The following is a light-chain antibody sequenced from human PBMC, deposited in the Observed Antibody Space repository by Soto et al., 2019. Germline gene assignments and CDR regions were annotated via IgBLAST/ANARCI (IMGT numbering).Light chain of an antibody. V-gene: IGKV3-20*01. CDR3: QQYNNWPLL. J-gene: IGKJ2*01. Sequence: PGERATLSCRASQSVSSSYLAWYQQKPGQPPRLLIFGASSRATGIPDRFTGSGSGTDFTLTITRLEPEDFAVYYCQQYNNWPLLFGQGTKLEIK. CDR2: GAS. CDR1: QSVSSSY.